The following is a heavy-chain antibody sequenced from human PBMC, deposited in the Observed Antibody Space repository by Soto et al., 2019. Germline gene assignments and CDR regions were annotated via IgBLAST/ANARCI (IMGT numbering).Heavy chain of an antibody. J-gene: IGHJ4*02. CDR2: ISYDGSNN. V-gene: IGHV3-30*18. Sequence: QVQLVESGGGVVQPGRSLRLSCAASGFTFSSYGMHWVRQAPGKGLEWVALISYDGSNNYYADFVKGRFTISRDNSKNTLYLQMNGLRAEDTAVYFCAKDRTIAGSGLLDDSWGQGTLVTVSS. CDR1: GFTFSSYG. CDR3: AKDRTIAGSGLLDDS. D-gene: IGHD1-26*01.